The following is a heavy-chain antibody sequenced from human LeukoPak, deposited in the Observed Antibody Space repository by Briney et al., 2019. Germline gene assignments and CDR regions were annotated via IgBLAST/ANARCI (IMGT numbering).Heavy chain of an antibody. CDR2: IRSDSSYI. D-gene: IGHD6-13*01. CDR3: VKDPSGAAAAGTFDY. J-gene: IGHJ4*02. CDR1: GFTFSNYG. Sequence: GGSLRLSCAASGFTFSNYGMHWARQTPDEGLEWVAFIRSDSSYIYYLESVKGRFTVSRDNSKNTLFLQMHGLRPEDTAVYYCVKDPSGAAAAGTFDYWGQGTLVTVSS. V-gene: IGHV3-30*02.